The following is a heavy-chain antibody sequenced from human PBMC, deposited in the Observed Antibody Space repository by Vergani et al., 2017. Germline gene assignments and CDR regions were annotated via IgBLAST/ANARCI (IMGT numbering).Heavy chain of an antibody. CDR2: INWNGGRI. J-gene: IGHJ4*02. Sequence: EVQLVESGGRVVWPGGSLRLSCTASGFTFNDYGVSWVRQAPGKGLEWVSGINWNGGRISYADSVKDRFTISRDNAKNSLFLQMNSLRPEDTALYYCARDPTARRDGYIQYFDYWGRGTLVTVSS. CDR3: ARDPTARRDGYIQYFDY. CDR1: GFTFNDYG. D-gene: IGHD5-24*01. V-gene: IGHV3-20*04.